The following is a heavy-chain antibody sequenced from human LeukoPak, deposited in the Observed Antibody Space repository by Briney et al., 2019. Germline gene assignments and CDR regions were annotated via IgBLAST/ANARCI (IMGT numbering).Heavy chain of an antibody. V-gene: IGHV3-23*01. CDR3: AKDSGSYSDIGY. CDR2: ISGSGGST. J-gene: IGHJ4*02. CDR1: GFTFSSYA. Sequence: GGSLRLSCTASGFTFSSYAMSWVRQAPGRGLEWVSAISGSGGSTYYADSVKGRFTISRDNSKNTLYLQMNSLRAEDTAVYYCAKDSGSYSDIGYWGQGTLVTVSS. D-gene: IGHD1-26*01.